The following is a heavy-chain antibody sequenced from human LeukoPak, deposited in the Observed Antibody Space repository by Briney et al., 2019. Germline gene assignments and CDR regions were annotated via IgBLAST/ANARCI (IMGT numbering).Heavy chain of an antibody. CDR2: IYHSGST. Sequence: PSETLSLTCAVSGYSISSGYYWGWIRQPPGKGPEWIGSIYHSGSTYYNPSLKSRVTISVDTSKNQFSLKLSSVTAADTAVYYCARPINRIAAAYIDIWGQGTMVTVSS. CDR1: GYSISSGYY. V-gene: IGHV4-38-2*01. D-gene: IGHD6-13*01. CDR3: ARPINRIAAAYIDI. J-gene: IGHJ3*02.